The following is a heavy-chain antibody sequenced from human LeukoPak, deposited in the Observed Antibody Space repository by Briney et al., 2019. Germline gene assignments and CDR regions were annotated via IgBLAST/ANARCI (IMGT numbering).Heavy chain of an antibody. D-gene: IGHD5-18*01. CDR2: IYKGGST. J-gene: IGHJ5*02. V-gene: IGHV3-66*01. CDR3: AREVTGYSYGDNWFDP. Sequence: PGGSLRLSCEGSGFGVNDDHMSWVRQAPGKGLEWVTVIYKGGSTHFADSVKGRFSISRDTSKNTFFLHMKSLRVDDTAVYYCAREVTGYSYGDNWFDPWGQGSLVTVSS. CDR1: GFGVNDDH.